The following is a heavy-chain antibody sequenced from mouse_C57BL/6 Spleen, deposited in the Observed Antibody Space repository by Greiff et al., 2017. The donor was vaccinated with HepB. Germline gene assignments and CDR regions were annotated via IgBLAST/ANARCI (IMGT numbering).Heavy chain of an antibody. D-gene: IGHD2-4*01. CDR1: GYTFTSYW. Sequence: QVQLKQPGAELVKPGASVKLSCKASGYTFTSYWMQWVKQRPGQGLEWIGEIDPSDSYTNYNQKFKGKATLTVDTSSSTAYMQLSSLTSEDSAVYYCARKGDYDAWFAYWGQGTPVTVSA. J-gene: IGHJ3*01. CDR2: IDPSDSYT. V-gene: IGHV1-50*01. CDR3: ARKGDYDAWFAY.